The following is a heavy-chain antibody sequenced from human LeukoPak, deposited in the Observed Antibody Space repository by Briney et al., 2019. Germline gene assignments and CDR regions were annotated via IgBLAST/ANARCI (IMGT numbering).Heavy chain of an antibody. J-gene: IGHJ2*01. CDR2: IYYSGST. D-gene: IGHD6-13*01. CDR3: ARMYSSSWYWYFDL. Sequence: SETLSLTCTVSGGSISSYYWSWIRQPPGKGLEWIGYIYYSGSTNYNPPLKCRVTISVDTSKNQFSLKLSSVTAADMAVYYCARMYSSSWYWYFDLWGRGTLVTVSS. CDR1: GGSISSYY. V-gene: IGHV4-59*01.